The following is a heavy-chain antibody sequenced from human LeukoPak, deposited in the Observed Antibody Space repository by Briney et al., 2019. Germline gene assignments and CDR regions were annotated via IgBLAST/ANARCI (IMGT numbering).Heavy chain of an antibody. D-gene: IGHD2-21*01. CDR1: GGSISSNSW. V-gene: IGHV4-4*02. CDR2: IYHSGST. CDR3: ATRTIVEGLGAFDI. J-gene: IGHJ3*02. Sequence: PSETLSLTCAVSGGSISSNSWWSWVRQPPGKGLEWIGEIYHSGSTNYNPSLKSRVTISVDKYKNQFSLKLSSVTAADTAVYYCATRTIVEGLGAFDIWGLGTMVTVSS.